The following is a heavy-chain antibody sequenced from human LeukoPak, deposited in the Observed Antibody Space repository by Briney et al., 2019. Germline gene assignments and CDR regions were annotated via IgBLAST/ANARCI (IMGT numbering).Heavy chain of an antibody. Sequence: GGSLRLSCAASGFTFSSYSMNWVRQAPGKGLEWVSSISSSSSYIYYADSVKGRFTISRDNAKNSLYLQMNSLRAEDTALYYCAKDTPLGGSSGWNDAFDIWGQGTMVTVSS. CDR3: AKDTPLGGSSGWNDAFDI. CDR1: GFTFSSYS. CDR2: ISSSSSYI. J-gene: IGHJ3*02. V-gene: IGHV3-21*04. D-gene: IGHD6-19*01.